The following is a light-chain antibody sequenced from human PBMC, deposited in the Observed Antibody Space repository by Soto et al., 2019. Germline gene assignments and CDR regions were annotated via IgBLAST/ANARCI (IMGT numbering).Light chain of an antibody. V-gene: IGKV3-15*01. CDR1: QRVGSD. CDR2: DVS. J-gene: IGKJ4*01. Sequence: EIVMTQSPATLSVSPGERATLSCRASQRVGSDLAWYQQKPGRTPSLLIYDVSTRGTGIPARFSGSESGTEFTLTISSLQSEDFAFYYCQQYNSWPLTFGGGTKVEIK. CDR3: QQYNSWPLT.